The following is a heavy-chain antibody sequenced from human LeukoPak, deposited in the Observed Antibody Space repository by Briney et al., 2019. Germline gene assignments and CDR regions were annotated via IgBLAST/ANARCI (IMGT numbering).Heavy chain of an antibody. D-gene: IGHD2-2*01. Sequence: ASVKVSCKASGYTFTGYYMHWVRQAPGQGLECMGWINPNSGGTNYAQKFQGRVTMTRDTSISTAYMELSRLRSDDTAVYYCARVVVVPAAIEPLGYWGQGTLVTVSS. V-gene: IGHV1-2*02. CDR2: INPNSGGT. CDR1: GYTFTGYY. CDR3: ARVVVVPAAIEPLGY. J-gene: IGHJ4*02.